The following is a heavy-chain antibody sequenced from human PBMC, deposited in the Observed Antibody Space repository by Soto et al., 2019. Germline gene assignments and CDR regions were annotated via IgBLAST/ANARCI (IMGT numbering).Heavy chain of an antibody. CDR2: IIPILGMP. CDR1: GDTLTSYT. V-gene: IGHV1-69*02. D-gene: IGHD6-13*01. CDR3: ARGIAAGTDY. Sequence: QVHLVQSGAEVKKPGSSVKVSCRASGDTLTSYTISWVRQAPEQGLEWMGWIIPILGMPIYAQKFQGRVTITAEKSTSTVYMELSSLRSDDTAVYYCARGIAAGTDYWGQGTLVTVSS. J-gene: IGHJ4*02.